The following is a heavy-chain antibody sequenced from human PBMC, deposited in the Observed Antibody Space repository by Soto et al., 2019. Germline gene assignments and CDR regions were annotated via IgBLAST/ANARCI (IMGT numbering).Heavy chain of an antibody. J-gene: IGHJ6*02. CDR2: TYYRSKWYN. Sequence: PSQTLSLTCATSGDSVSSNSAAWNWIRQSPSRGLEWLGRTYYRSKWYNDYAVSVKSRITINPDTSKNQFSLQLNSVTPEDTAVYYCAREGGGEWIHSRYYYYYGMDVWGQGTTVTVSS. CDR1: GDSVSSNSAA. CDR3: AREGGGEWIHSRYYYYYGMDV. D-gene: IGHD3-16*01. V-gene: IGHV6-1*01.